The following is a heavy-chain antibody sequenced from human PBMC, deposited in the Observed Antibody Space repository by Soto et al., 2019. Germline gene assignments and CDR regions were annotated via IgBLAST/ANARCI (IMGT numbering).Heavy chain of an antibody. CDR2: MNPNSGNT. J-gene: IGHJ5*02. D-gene: IGHD6-6*01. Sequence: QVQLVQSGAEGKKPGASVQVSCKGSGYTFTSYHINWVRQATGQGLEWMGWMNPNSGNTGYAQTLQGRVTMTWDTSISTAYMELSSLRFEDTAMYYCARGHISSTKNWLDPWGQGTLVTVSS. V-gene: IGHV1-8*01. CDR1: GYTFTSYH. CDR3: ARGHISSTKNWLDP.